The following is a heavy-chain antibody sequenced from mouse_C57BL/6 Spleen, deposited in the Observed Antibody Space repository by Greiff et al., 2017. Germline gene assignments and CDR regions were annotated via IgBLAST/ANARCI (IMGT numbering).Heavy chain of an antibody. D-gene: IGHD2-4*01. CDR3: ASSYDDDGGYYFDY. CDR2: IHPNSGST. J-gene: IGHJ2*01. CDR1: GYTFTSYW. Sequence: VQLQQPGAELVKPGASVKLSCKASGYTFTSYWMHWVKQRPGQGLEWIGMIHPNSGSTNYNEKFKSKATLTVDKSSSTAYMQLSSLTSEDSAVYYCASSYDDDGGYYFDYWGQGTTLTVSS. V-gene: IGHV1-64*01.